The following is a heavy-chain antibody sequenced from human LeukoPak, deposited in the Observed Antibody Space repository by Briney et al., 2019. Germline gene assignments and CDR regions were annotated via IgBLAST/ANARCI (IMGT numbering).Heavy chain of an antibody. CDR1: GYSFTNYY. CDR2: INPSAGST. CDR3: ARGGTHCSSTSCYPYMDV. Sequence: ASVKVSCKASGYSFTNYYMHWVRQAPGQGLEWMAIINPSAGSTSYAQKFQGRVTMTRDTSTSTVYMELSSLRSEDTAVYYCARGGTHCSSTSCYPYMDVWGKGTTVTVSS. J-gene: IGHJ6*03. D-gene: IGHD2-2*01. V-gene: IGHV1-46*01.